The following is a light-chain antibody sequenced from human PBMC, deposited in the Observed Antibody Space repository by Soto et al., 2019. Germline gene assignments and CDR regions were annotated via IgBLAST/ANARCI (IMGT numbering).Light chain of an antibody. Sequence: IQMTQSPSSLSASVGDRVTINCQASQDITNYLIWYQQKPGKAPKLLIYDASSLGTGVSSRFSGSGSGTHFTLTISSLQPEDIATYYCQQFDSVPCTFGQGTKLEMK. CDR2: DAS. CDR1: QDITNY. V-gene: IGKV1-33*01. CDR3: QQFDSVPCT. J-gene: IGKJ2*02.